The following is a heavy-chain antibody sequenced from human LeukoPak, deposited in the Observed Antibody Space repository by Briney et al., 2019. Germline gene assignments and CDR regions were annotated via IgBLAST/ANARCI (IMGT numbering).Heavy chain of an antibody. V-gene: IGHV3-66*01. D-gene: IGHD6-6*01. J-gene: IGHJ4*02. CDR3: ARDPPAVAANTYG. CDR2: IYSAGST. CDR1: GVTVCNNY. Sequence: GGSLRLSCAASGVTVCNNYMNWVRQAPGKGLECVSLIYSAGSTHYADSVKGRFTISRDNSKNTLYLQMNSLRVDDTAVYYCARDPPAVAANTYGWGQGTLVTVSS.